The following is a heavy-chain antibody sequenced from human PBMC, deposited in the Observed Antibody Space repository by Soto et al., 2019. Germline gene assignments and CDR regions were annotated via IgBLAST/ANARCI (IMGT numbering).Heavy chain of an antibody. J-gene: IGHJ4*02. CDR3: ARGAMGFFEWFLYGLAY. CDR1: GFTFSSYW. Sequence: GGSLRLSCAASGFTFSSYWMHWVRQAPGKGLVWVSRINSDGSSTSYADSVKGRFTISRDNAKNTLYLQMNSLRAEDTAVYYCARGAMGFFEWFLYGLAYWGQGTLVTVSS. CDR2: INSDGSST. V-gene: IGHV3-74*01. D-gene: IGHD3-3*01.